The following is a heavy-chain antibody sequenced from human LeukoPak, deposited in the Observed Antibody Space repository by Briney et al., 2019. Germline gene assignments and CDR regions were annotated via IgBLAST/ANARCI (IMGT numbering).Heavy chain of an antibody. CDR1: GYTFTTYW. Sequence: GESLKISCKGSGYTFTTYWLTSPRPTPPPPPPPPPPPPPSDSYTNYSPSFQGHVTISADKSISTAYLQWSSLKASDTAMYYCARGGRSGYDSNWFDPWGQGTLVTVSS. J-gene: IGHJ5*02. V-gene: IGHV5-10-1*01. D-gene: IGHD5-12*01. CDR3: ARGGRSGYDSNWFDP. CDR2: PPPSDSYT.